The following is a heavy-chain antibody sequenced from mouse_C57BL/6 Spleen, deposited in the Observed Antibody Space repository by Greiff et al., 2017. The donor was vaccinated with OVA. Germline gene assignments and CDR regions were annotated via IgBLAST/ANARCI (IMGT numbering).Heavy chain of an antibody. J-gene: IGHJ2*01. D-gene: IGHD2-1*01. V-gene: IGHV1-15*01. CDR3: TRLVTLYYFDY. CDR1: GYTFTDYE. CDR2: IDPETGGT. Sequence: VQLVESGAELVRPGASVTLSCKASGYTFTDYEMHWVKQTPVHGLEWIGAIDPETGGTAYNQKFKGKAILTADKSSSTAYMELRSLTSEDSAVYYCTRLVTLYYFDYWGQGTTLTVSS.